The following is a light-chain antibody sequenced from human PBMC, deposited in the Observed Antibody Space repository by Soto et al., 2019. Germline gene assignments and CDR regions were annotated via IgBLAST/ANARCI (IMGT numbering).Light chain of an antibody. CDR3: QQRSNWPPT. CDR1: QSVSSY. CDR2: DAS. J-gene: IGKJ5*01. Sequence: EIVLTQSPATLSLSPGERATLSCRASQSVSSYLAWYQQKHGQAPRLLIYDASNRATGIPARFSGSGSGTDFPLTISSLEPEDFAVYYCQQRSNWPPTFGQGTRLEIK. V-gene: IGKV3-11*01.